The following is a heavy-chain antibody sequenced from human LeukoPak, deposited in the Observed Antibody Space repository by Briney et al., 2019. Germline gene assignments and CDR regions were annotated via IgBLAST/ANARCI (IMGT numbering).Heavy chain of an antibody. CDR3: ARGGSSSPTRPFDY. D-gene: IGHD6-6*01. CDR1: GYTFTGYY. Sequence: ASVKVSCKASGYTFTGYYMHWVRQAPGQGLEWMGRINPNSGGTNYAQKFQGRVTMTRDTPISTAYMELSRLRSDDTAVYYCARGGSSSPTRPFDYWGLGTLVTVSS. V-gene: IGHV1-2*06. J-gene: IGHJ4*02. CDR2: INPNSGGT.